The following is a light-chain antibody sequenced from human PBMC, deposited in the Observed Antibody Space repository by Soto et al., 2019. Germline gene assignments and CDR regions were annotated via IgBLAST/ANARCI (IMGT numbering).Light chain of an antibody. Sequence: EIVLTQSPATLSLSPGERATLSCRATENLRTFLAWYQQKAGQAPRLLIYDASNRATGIPDRFIGSGSGTVFTLTISHLEPEDAAFYYCQQRSIWPLTFGGGTKVDSK. J-gene: IGKJ4*01. CDR3: QQRSIWPLT. CDR2: DAS. CDR1: ENLRTF. V-gene: IGKV3-11*01.